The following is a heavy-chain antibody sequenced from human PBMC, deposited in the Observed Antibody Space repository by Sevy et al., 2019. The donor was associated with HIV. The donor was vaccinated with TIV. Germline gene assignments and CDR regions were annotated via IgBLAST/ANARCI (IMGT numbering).Heavy chain of an antibody. D-gene: IGHD6-6*01. CDR2: IYHTGKA. CDR3: ARSSRSSSD. CDR1: GYSISSGYY. V-gene: IGHV4-38-2*01. Sequence: SETLSLTCAVSGYSISSGYYWGWIRQPPGKGLEWLGSIYHTGKAYYNPSLKSRVSISVDTSKNQFSLNLSSVTAADTAVYYCARSSRSSSDWGLGTLVTVSS. J-gene: IGHJ4*02.